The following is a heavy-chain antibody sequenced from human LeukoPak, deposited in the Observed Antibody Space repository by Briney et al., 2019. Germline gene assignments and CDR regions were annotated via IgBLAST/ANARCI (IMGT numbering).Heavy chain of an antibody. V-gene: IGHV4-61*02. CDR2: IYTSGST. J-gene: IGHJ4*02. Sequence: SETLSLTCTVPGGSISSGSYYWSWIRQPAGKGLEWIGRIYTSGSTNYNPSLKSRVTISVDTSKNQFSLKLSSVTAADTAVYYCARDLGRYYAMGYWGQGTLVTVSS. CDR3: ARDLGRYYAMGY. CDR1: GGSISSGSYY. D-gene: IGHD3-22*01.